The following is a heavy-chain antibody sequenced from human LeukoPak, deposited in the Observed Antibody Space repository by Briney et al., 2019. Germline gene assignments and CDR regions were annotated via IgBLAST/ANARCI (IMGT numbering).Heavy chain of an antibody. CDR2: ISGSGGST. CDR3: AKDRGFGEYFPFFY. Sequence: PGGSLRLSCAASGFTFSTCAMSWVRQTPEKGLEWVSAISGSGGSTYYADSVKGRFTISRDNSKNTLYLQMNSLRAEDTAVYYCAKDRGFGEYFPFFYWGQGTLVTVSS. V-gene: IGHV3-23*01. CDR1: GFTFSTCA. J-gene: IGHJ4*02. D-gene: IGHD3-10*01.